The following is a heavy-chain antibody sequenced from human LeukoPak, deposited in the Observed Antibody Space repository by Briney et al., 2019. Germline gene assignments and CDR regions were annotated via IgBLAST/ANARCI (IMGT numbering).Heavy chain of an antibody. CDR3: ARVLSNGDY. V-gene: IGHV1-2*02. D-gene: IGHD2-8*01. CDR1: GYTFTGYY. Sequence: ASVKVSCKASGYTFTGYYMHWVRQAPGQGLEWIGWINDNSGDTTYAKKFRGRVTMTRDTSISTAYMELNSLRFDDTAVYYCARVLSNGDYWGQGTLVTVSS. J-gene: IGHJ4*02. CDR2: INDNSGDT.